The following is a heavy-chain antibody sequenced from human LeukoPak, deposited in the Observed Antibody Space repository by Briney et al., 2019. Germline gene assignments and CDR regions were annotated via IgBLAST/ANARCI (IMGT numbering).Heavy chain of an antibody. CDR3: ASDLSHDSGG. CDR1: GCSFSTYT. D-gene: IGHD3-22*01. J-gene: IGHJ4*02. CDR2: ISSSGTNI. Sequence: PAGSLTLTCVASGCSFSTYTMIWVGQAPGRGLEWVSSISSSGTNIYYADSVKGRFTISRDNANHPLYLQMNSLTVEATAIYYCASDLSHDSGGWGQETPGTVSS. V-gene: IGHV3-21*01.